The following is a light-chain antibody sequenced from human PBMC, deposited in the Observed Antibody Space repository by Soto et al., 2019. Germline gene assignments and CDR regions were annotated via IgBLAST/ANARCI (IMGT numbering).Light chain of an antibody. CDR2: EVS. Sequence: QSALTQPASVSGSPGQSITISCTGTSSDVGGYNYVSWYQQHPGKAPKLMIYEVSNRPSGVSNRFSGSKSGNTASLTISGLQAEDEADYSCSSYTSSSTRVFGGGTNHTVL. J-gene: IGLJ3*02. CDR1: SSDVGGYNY. CDR3: SSYTSSSTRV. V-gene: IGLV2-14*01.